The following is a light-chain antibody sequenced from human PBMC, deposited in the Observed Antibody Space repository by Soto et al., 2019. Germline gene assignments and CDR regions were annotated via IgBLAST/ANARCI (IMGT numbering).Light chain of an antibody. V-gene: IGLV2-8*01. CDR3: SSFAVSNSFV. CDR1: SNDVGAYNY. Sequence: QSAMTQPPSASGSPGQSVTISCTGTSNDVGAYNYVSWYQQHPGKAPKVMIYEVNKRPSGVPDRFSGSKSGNTASLTVSGLQAEDEADYYCSSFAVSNSFVFGTGTKLTVL. J-gene: IGLJ1*01. CDR2: EVN.